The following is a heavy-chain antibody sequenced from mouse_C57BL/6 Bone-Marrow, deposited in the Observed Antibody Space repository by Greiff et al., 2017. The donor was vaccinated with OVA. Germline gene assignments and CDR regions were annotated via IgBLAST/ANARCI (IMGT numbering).Heavy chain of an antibody. Sequence: EVKLMESGGGLVKPGGSLKLSCAASGFTFSDYGMHWVRQAPEKGLEWVAYISSGSSTIYYADTVKGRFTISRDNAKNTLFLQMTSLRSEDTAMYYCAIVATPYWYFDVWGTGTTVTVSS. CDR3: AIVATPYWYFDV. CDR2: ISSGSSTI. D-gene: IGHD1-1*01. CDR1: GFTFSDYG. J-gene: IGHJ1*03. V-gene: IGHV5-17*01.